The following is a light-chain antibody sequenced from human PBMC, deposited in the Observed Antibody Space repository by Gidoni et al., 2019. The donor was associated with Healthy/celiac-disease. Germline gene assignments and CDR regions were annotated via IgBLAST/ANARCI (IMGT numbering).Light chain of an antibody. CDR1: QSFSSY. V-gene: IGKV3-11*01. CDR2: DAS. J-gene: IGKJ4*01. CDR3: QQRSNWPPHT. Sequence: EIVFTHSPATLSLSPVEIATLSCSASQSFSSYLAWYQQKPGQAPRLLIYDASNRATGIQARFSGSGSGTDFTLTISSLEPEDFAVYYCQQRSNWPPHTFGGGTKVEIK.